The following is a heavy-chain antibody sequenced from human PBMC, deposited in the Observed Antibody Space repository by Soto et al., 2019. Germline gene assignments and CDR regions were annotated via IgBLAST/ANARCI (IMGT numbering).Heavy chain of an antibody. CDR2: ISVSGSTI. CDR3: ARGGSSSSDWFDP. D-gene: IGHD6-6*01. J-gene: IGHJ5*02. CDR1: GCTFSSYE. Sequence: PVVFQRLSCAASGCTFSSYEVNWVRQAPGKGLEWVSYISVSGSTIYYADSVKGRFTISRANAKNSLYLQMNSLRAEDTAVYYCARGGSSSSDWFDPWGQGTLVTVFS. V-gene: IGHV3-48*03.